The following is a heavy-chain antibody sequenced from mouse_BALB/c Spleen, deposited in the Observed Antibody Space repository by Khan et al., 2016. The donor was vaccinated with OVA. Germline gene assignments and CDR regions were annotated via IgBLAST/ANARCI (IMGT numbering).Heavy chain of an antibody. D-gene: IGHD3-1*01. J-gene: IGHJ3*01. CDR1: GYSITSGYF. CDR3: ARGGSSGPAWFAY. V-gene: IGHV3-6*02. Sequence: EVQLQESGPGLVKPSQSLSLTCSVTGYSITSGYFWNWIRQFPGNKLEWMGYIRYDGNSNYNPSLKNRISITREPSKNQFFLKLNSVTPQDTATYSCARGGSSGPAWFAYWGQGTLVTVSA. CDR2: IRYDGNS.